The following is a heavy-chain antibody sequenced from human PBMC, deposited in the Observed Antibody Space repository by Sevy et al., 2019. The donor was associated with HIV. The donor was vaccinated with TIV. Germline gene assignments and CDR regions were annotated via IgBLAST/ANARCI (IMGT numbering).Heavy chain of an antibody. V-gene: IGHV1-24*01. CDR1: GYTLTELS. Sequence: ASVKVSFKVSGYTLTELSIHWVRQAPGKGLEWMGGFDPEDGETIYAQKFQGRVTMTEDTSTATAYMELSSLRSEDTAVYYCATCPDYYDSSRDAFDIWGQGTMVTVSS. CDR3: ATCPDYYDSSRDAFDI. J-gene: IGHJ3*02. CDR2: FDPEDGET. D-gene: IGHD3-22*01.